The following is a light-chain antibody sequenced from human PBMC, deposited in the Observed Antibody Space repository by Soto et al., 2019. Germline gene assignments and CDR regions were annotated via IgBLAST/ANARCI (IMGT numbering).Light chain of an antibody. V-gene: IGKV1-27*01. Sequence: DIQMTQSPSSLSASVGDRVTITCRASQGISTFLAWHQQKPGKVPQLLIYAASTLQSGVPTRFSGSGSGTDFTLTITSLQPEDVSTYYCQKYNSAPWTFGQGTKVEIK. CDR3: QKYNSAPWT. CDR1: QGISTF. J-gene: IGKJ1*01. CDR2: AAS.